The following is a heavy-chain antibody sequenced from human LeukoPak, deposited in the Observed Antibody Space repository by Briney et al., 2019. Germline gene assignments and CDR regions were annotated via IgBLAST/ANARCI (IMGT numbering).Heavy chain of an antibody. Sequence: SEALSLTCTFSGGSISSSSYYWGWTRLPRGKGLEWIGCIYYSGNNYYNPSLKSRRPTLSVAPSNNHFSLWLTSVTAPDTAVYYCARHQWHYYYYMGVWGKGSTVTVSS. CDR1: GGSISSSSYY. CDR2: IYYSGNN. V-gene: IGHV4-39*01. J-gene: IGHJ6*03. CDR3: ARHQWHYYYYMGV. D-gene: IGHD6-19*01.